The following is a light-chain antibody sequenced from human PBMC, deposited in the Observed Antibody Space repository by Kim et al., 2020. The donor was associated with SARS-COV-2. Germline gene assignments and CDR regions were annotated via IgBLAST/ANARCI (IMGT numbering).Light chain of an antibody. J-gene: IGKJ4*01. V-gene: IGKV3-11*01. CDR1: QSVNTF. CDR3: HQRGGCPLT. Sequence: EIVLTQSPATLSLSPGERATLSCRASQSVNTFLAWYQQKPGQAPRLLIYDASNRATGIPARFSGSGSGTDFTLTISTLEPEDFAVYYCHQRGGCPLTFGGGTKVDIK. CDR2: DAS.